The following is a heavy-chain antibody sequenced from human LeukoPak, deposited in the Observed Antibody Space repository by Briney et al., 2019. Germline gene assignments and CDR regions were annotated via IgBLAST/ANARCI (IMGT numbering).Heavy chain of an antibody. CDR1: GVSISSYY. Sequence: PSETLSLTCTVSGVSISSYYWSWIRQPPGKGLEWIGYIFYSGNTIYNPSLRSRVTISADTSKNHFSLRLRSVTAADTAVYYCARPRGVNGDHHPGGWGQGTLVTVSS. CDR2: IFYSGNT. CDR3: ARPRGVNGDHHPGG. V-gene: IGHV4-59*12. D-gene: IGHD7-27*01. J-gene: IGHJ4*02.